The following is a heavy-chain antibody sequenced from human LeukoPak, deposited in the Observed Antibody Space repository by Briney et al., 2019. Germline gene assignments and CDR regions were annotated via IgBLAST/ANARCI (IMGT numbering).Heavy chain of an antibody. CDR3: ATSGGRYYYDSSAPFDY. D-gene: IGHD3-22*01. J-gene: IGHJ4*02. Sequence: SETLSLTCTVSGGSISSSSYYWGWIRQPPGKGLEWIGSIYYSGSTYYNPSLKSRVTISVDTSKNQFSLKLSSVTAADTAVYYCATSGGRYYYDSSAPFDYWGQGTLVTVSS. CDR1: GGSISSSSYY. CDR2: IYYSGST. V-gene: IGHV4-39*01.